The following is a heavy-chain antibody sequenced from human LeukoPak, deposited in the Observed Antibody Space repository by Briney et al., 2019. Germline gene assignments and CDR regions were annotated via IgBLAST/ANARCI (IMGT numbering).Heavy chain of an antibody. D-gene: IGHD5-18*01. V-gene: IGHV3-53*01. CDR3: ARVDTYSYGYDY. CDR1: GFTVSSNY. CDR2: IYSGGST. J-gene: IGHJ4*02. Sequence: PGGSLRLSCAFSGFTVSSNYMSWVRQAPGKGLEWVSVIYSGGSTYYADSVKGRFTISRDNSKNTLYLQMNSLRAEDTAVYYCARVDTYSYGYDYWGQGTLVTVSS.